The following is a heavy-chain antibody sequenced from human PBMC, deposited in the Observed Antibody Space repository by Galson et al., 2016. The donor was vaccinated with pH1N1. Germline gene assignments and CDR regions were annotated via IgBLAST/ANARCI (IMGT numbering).Heavy chain of an antibody. Sequence: SVKVSCKASGYTFTAHYVHWVRQAPGQGLEWMGWINPDSGATHYAQNFQGRVTPTRDTSITTVHMESSSLRPDDTAVYSFARIARGTSGFDYWGQGTLVTVSS. CDR3: ARIARGTSGFDY. J-gene: IGHJ4*02. D-gene: IGHD3-16*01. V-gene: IGHV1-2*02. CDR2: INPDSGAT. CDR1: GYTFTAHY.